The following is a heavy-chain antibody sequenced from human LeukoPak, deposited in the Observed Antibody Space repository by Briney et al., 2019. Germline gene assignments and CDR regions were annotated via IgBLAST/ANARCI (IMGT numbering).Heavy chain of an antibody. CDR1: GGSISSYY. CDR2: IYTSGSI. V-gene: IGHV4-4*09. J-gene: IGHJ5*02. Sequence: SETLSLTCTVSGGSISSYYWSWIRQPPGKGLEWIGYIYTSGSINYNPSLKSRVTISVDTSKNQFSLKLSSVTAADTAVYYCAGKSGIAAAGPNWFDPWGQGTLVTVSS. D-gene: IGHD6-13*01. CDR3: AGKSGIAAAGPNWFDP.